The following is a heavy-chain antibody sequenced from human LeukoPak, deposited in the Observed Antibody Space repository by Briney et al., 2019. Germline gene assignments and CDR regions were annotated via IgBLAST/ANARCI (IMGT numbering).Heavy chain of an antibody. J-gene: IGHJ3*02. CDR1: GGSITNYN. CDR2: MFYSGSA. CDR3: ARSHDGFDM. Sequence: SETLSLTCTVSGGSITNYNWIWIRHPPGKGLEWIGYMFYSGSANYDPSLEDRVTISVDTSRNQFSLKLTSVTPADTAMYYCARSHDGFDMWGEGTMVSVSS. V-gene: IGHV4-59*01.